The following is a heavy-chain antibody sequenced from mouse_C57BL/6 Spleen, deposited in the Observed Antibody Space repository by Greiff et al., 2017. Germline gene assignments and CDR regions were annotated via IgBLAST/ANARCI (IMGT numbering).Heavy chain of an antibody. J-gene: IGHJ4*01. V-gene: IGHV7-3*01. CDR3: ARSLVYSNYVEDAMDY. CDR2: IRNKANGYTT. D-gene: IGHD2-5*01. CDR1: GFTFTDYY. Sequence: EVKLVESGGGLVQPGGSLSLSCAASGFTFTDYYMSWVRQPPGKALEWLGFIRNKANGYTTEYSASVKGRFTISRDNSQSILYLQMNALRAEDSATYYCARSLVYSNYVEDAMDYWGQGTSVTVSS.